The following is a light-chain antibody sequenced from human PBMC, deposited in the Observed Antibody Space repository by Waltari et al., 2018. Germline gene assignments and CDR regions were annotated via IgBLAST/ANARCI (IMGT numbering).Light chain of an antibody. CDR2: EVG. V-gene: IGLV2-14*01. Sequence: QSALTQPASVSGSPGQSITISCTGTSSDVGGYNYVSWYQQHPDKVPKLMIYEVGSRPSVVVDRFSGSKSGNTASLTISGLQAEDEAEYYGSSYRSSSTLKYVFGTGTKVTVL. CDR1: SSDVGGYNY. J-gene: IGLJ1*01. CDR3: SSYRSSSTLKYV.